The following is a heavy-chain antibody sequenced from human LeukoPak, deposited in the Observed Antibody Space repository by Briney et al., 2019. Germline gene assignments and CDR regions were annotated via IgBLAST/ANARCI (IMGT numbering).Heavy chain of an antibody. V-gene: IGHV3-30-3*01. J-gene: IGHJ4*02. D-gene: IGHD5-18*01. Sequence: GGSLRLSCAASGFTFSSYAMHWVRQAPGKGLEWVAVISYDGSNKYYADSVKGRFTISRDNSKNTLYLQMNSLRAEDTAVYYCARGLSGYGYFDYWGQGTLVTVSS. CDR1: GFTFSSYA. CDR3: ARGLSGYGYFDY. CDR2: ISYDGSNK.